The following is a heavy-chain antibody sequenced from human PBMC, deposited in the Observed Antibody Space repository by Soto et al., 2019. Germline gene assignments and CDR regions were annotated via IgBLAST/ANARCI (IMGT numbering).Heavy chain of an antibody. Sequence: GGSLRLSCVVSGDSFDAYVINWVRQSPGKGLEWVSAVTGSGVTTWYAESIKGRFTISRDNSKNTVFLQMNSLTAEDTALYYCTKSQSGSYFAAFDIWGQGTMVTVSS. CDR2: VTGSGVTT. CDR1: GDSFDAYV. D-gene: IGHD1-26*01. J-gene: IGHJ3*02. CDR3: TKSQSGSYFAAFDI. V-gene: IGHV3-23*01.